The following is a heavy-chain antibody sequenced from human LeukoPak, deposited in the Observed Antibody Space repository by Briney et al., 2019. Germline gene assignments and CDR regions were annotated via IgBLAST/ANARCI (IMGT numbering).Heavy chain of an antibody. D-gene: IGHD1-26*01. CDR3: TRGLTGGLDS. V-gene: IGHV3-13*04. CDR1: GFTFSSYG. CDR2: IAITGDT. J-gene: IGHJ5*01. Sequence: PGGSLRLSCAASGFTFSSYGMHWVRQAPGIGLEWVSSIAITGDTYYLGSVKGRFTISRENAKNSLYLQMNSLRAGDTAVYYCTRGLTGGLDSWGQGTLVTVSS.